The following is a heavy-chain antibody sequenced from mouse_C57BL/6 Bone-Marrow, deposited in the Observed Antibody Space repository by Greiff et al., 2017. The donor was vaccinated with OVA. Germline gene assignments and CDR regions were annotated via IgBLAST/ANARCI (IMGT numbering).Heavy chain of an antibody. Sequence: EVQLQQSGAELVKPGASVKLSCTASGFNIKDYYMHWVKQRTEQGLEWIGRIDPEDGATKYAPKFQGKATITADPSSNTAYLQLSSLTTEDTAVDYCARGGYDCYAMDYWGQGTSVTVSS. D-gene: IGHD2-2*01. CDR3: ARGGYDCYAMDY. J-gene: IGHJ4*01. CDR2: IDPEDGAT. V-gene: IGHV14-2*01. CDR1: GFNIKDYY.